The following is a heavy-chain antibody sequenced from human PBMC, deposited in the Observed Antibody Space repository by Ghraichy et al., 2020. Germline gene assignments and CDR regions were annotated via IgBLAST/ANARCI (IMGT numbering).Heavy chain of an antibody. V-gene: IGHV3-11*01. CDR1: GFTFSDYY. CDR2: VSTTGTTM. D-gene: IGHD3-22*01. Sequence: GGSLRLSCAASGFTFSDYYMSWIRQAPGKGLEWVSHVSTTGTTMYYADSVKDRFTISRDNAKKSLHLQMNSLRAEDTAVYYCARDKRYYYDRSAYSDAEWFDPWGQGTLVTVSS. CDR3: ARDKRYYYDRSAYSDAEWFDP. J-gene: IGHJ5*02.